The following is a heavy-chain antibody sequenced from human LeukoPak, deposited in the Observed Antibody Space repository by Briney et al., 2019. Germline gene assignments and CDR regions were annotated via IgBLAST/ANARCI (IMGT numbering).Heavy chain of an antibody. J-gene: IGHJ4*02. CDR1: GFTSSGYT. CDR2: ISGNGRDT. CDR3: ARESPEYSYGSVDS. Sequence: GGSLRLSCAVSGFTSSGYTMHWFRQAPGKGLEYVSAISGNGRDTYYADSVKGRFTVSRDNYKNTVYLEMGSLRVDDMAVYYCARESPEYSYGSVDSWGQGTLVTVSS. V-gene: IGHV3-64*02. D-gene: IGHD5-18*01.